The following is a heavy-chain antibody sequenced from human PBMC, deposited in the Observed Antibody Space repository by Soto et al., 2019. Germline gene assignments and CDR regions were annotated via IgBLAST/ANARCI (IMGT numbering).Heavy chain of an antibody. V-gene: IGHV3-23*01. CDR3: AKDSSEDYYYYGMDV. CDR2: ISGSGGST. Sequence: SLRLSCAASGFTFSSYAMSWVRQAPGKGLEWVSAISGSGGSTYYADSVKGRFTISRDNSKNTLYLQMNSLRAEDTAVYYCAKDSSEDYYYYGMDVWGQGTTVTVSS. CDR1: GFTFSSYA. J-gene: IGHJ6*02.